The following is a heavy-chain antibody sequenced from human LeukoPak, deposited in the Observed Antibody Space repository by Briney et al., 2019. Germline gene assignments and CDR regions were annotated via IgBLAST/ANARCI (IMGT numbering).Heavy chain of an antibody. CDR3: AREWGMRWQQLVHWFDP. CDR2: FNLIDGTT. J-gene: IGHJ5*02. D-gene: IGHD6-13*01. V-gene: IGHV1-46*01. CDR1: GYTFTNHH. Sequence: PRASVKVSCKASGYTFTNHHIHWVRQVPGQGLEWVAMFNLIDGTTSHAQRLQGRVTMTTDTSTSTAYMELRSLRSDDTAVYYCAREWGMRWQQLVHWFDPWGQGTLVTVSS.